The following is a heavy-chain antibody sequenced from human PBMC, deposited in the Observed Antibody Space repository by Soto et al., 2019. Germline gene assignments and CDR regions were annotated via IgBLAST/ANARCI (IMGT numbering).Heavy chain of an antibody. Sequence: GESLKISCKGSGYSFTIYWISWVRQMPGKGLEWMGRIDPSDSYTNYSPSFQGHVTISADKSISTAYLQWSSLKASDTAMYYCARHVRYSSGWPNYYYYGMDVWGQGTTVTVSS. CDR1: GYSFTIYW. CDR3: ARHVRYSSGWPNYYYYGMDV. CDR2: IDPSDSYT. J-gene: IGHJ6*02. D-gene: IGHD6-19*01. V-gene: IGHV5-10-1*01.